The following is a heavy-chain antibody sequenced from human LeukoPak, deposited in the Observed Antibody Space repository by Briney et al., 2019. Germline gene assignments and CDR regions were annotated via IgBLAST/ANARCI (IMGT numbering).Heavy chain of an antibody. CDR1: GYTFTGYY. Sequence: ASVKVSCKASGYTFTGYYMHWVRQAPGQGLEWMGRINPNSGGTNYAQKVQGRVTMTRDTSISTAYMELSRLRSDDTAVYYCARSSIVGATTGFDYWGQGTLVTVSS. CDR2: INPNSGGT. CDR3: ARSSIVGATTGFDY. V-gene: IGHV1-2*06. J-gene: IGHJ4*02. D-gene: IGHD1-26*01.